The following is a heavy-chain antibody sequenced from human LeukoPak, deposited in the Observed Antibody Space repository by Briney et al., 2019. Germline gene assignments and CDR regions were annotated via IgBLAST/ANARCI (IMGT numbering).Heavy chain of an antibody. CDR2: IKPDGSEK. J-gene: IGHJ4*02. Sequence: AGGSLRLSCAASGITFGSYWMTWVRQAPGRGLECVANIKPDGSEKHYVDSVEGRFTVSRDNAKNSLFLEMNSLRAEDTAVYYCARGRMAVAGSYEYWGQGTLVTVSP. CDR1: GITFGSYW. CDR3: ARGRMAVAGSYEY. V-gene: IGHV3-7*05. D-gene: IGHD6-19*01.